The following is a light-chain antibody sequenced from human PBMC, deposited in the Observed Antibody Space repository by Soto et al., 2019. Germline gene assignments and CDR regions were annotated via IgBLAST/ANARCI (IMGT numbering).Light chain of an antibody. CDR2: GVT. CDR3: SSYAGTKNMV. CDR1: SSDVGGYNY. J-gene: IGLJ2*01. Sequence: QSALTQPPSASGSPGQSVTISCTGTSSDVGGYNYVSWYQHHPGKAPKLMIYGVTKRPSGVPDRFSGSKSGNTASLTVSGLQVEDEADYYCSSYAGTKNMVFGGGTKLTVL. V-gene: IGLV2-8*01.